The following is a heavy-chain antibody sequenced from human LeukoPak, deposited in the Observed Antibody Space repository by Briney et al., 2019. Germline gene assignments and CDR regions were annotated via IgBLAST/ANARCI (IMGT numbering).Heavy chain of an antibody. CDR1: GFTFAYSA. V-gene: IGHV3-23*01. J-gene: IGHJ4*01. CDR2: ISGSGATT. D-gene: IGHD3-22*01. Sequence: GGSLRLSCAASGFTFAYSAMSWVRQTPGKGLEWVSAISGSGATTSYADSVQGRFTVSRDNSKNTLYLQTNNLGPEDTARYYCARDSATMIVVIWEDWGQGTMVAVSS. CDR3: ARDSATMIVVIWED.